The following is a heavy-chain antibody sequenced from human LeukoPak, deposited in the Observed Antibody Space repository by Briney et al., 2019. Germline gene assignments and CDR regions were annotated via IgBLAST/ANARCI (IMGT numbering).Heavy chain of an antibody. V-gene: IGHV3-48*03. Sequence: GGSLRLSCAASGFTFSSYEMNWVRQAPGKGLEWVSYISSSGSTIYYADSVKGRFTISRDNAKNSLYLQMNSLRAGDTAVYYCARDGSGIGSYFDYWGQGTLVTVSS. CDR3: ARDGSGIGSYFDY. CDR1: GFTFSSYE. D-gene: IGHD3-10*01. J-gene: IGHJ4*02. CDR2: ISSSGSTI.